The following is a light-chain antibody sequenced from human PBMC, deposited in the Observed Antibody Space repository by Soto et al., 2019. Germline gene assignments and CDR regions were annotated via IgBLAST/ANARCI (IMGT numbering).Light chain of an antibody. CDR2: AAS. Sequence: DIQVTQSPSSLSASVGDRVTITCRASQDIRLYLNWYQLQPGKAPRLLMYAASNLQSGVPSRLRGSGSGTNFTLTISSLQPEDFASYYCQQSYRTPLTFGGGT. CDR1: QDIRLY. V-gene: IGKV1-39*01. J-gene: IGKJ4*01. CDR3: QQSYRTPLT.